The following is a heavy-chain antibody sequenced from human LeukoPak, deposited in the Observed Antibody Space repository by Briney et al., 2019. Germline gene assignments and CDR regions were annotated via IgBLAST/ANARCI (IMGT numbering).Heavy chain of an antibody. V-gene: IGHV4-39*07. CDR1: GGSISTNTYY. D-gene: IGHD1-26*01. Sequence: SETLSLTCTVSGGSISTNTYYWGWIRQPPGKGLEWIGSMSYGGTTYYNPSLKSRVTISVDTSKNQFSLKLSSVTAAETAVYYCASSKWELLPVDAFDIWGQGTMVTVSS. CDR2: MSYGGTT. CDR3: ASSKWELLPVDAFDI. J-gene: IGHJ3*02.